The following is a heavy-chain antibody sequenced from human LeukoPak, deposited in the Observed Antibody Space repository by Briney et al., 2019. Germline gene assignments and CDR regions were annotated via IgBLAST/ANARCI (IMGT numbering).Heavy chain of an antibody. D-gene: IGHD3-9*01. CDR2: ISGSGGST. CDR1: GFTFSSYA. J-gene: IGHJ4*02. V-gene: IGHV3-23*01. Sequence: GGSLRLSCAASGFTFSSYAMSWVRQAPGKGLEWVSAISGSGGSTYYADSVKGRFTISRDNSKNTLYLQMNSLRAEDTAVYYCAKMPLRYFDWLFQGGEDFDYWGQGTLVTVSS. CDR3: AKMPLRYFDWLFQGGEDFDY.